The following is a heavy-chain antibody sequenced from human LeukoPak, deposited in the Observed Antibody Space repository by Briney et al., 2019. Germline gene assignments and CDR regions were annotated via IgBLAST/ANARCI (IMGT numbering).Heavy chain of an antibody. Sequence: PSETLSLTCAVSGGSISSGGYSWSWIRQPPGKGLEWIGYIYHSGSTYYNPSLKSRVTISVGRSKNQFSLKLSSVTAADTAVYYCARGRGGSPMEYYGMDVWGQGTTVTVSS. CDR2: IYHSGST. V-gene: IGHV4-30-2*01. D-gene: IGHD2-15*01. CDR1: GGSISSGGYS. J-gene: IGHJ6*02. CDR3: ARGRGGSPMEYYGMDV.